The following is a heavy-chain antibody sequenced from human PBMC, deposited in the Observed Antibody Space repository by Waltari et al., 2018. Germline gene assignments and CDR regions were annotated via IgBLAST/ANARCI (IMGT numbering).Heavy chain of an antibody. D-gene: IGHD2-15*01. CDR1: GFTFSSYS. Sequence: EVQLVESGGGLVKPGGSLRLSCAASGFTFSSYSMNWVRQAPGKGLEWVSSISSSSSYIYYADSVKGRFTISRDNAKNSLYLQMNSLRAEDTAVYYCATGGIVVVGYGMDVWGQGTTVTVSS. CDR2: ISSSSSYI. CDR3: ATGGIVVVGYGMDV. V-gene: IGHV3-21*01. J-gene: IGHJ6*02.